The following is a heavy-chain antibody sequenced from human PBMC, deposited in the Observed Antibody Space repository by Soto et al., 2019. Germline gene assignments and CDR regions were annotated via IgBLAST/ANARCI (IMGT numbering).Heavy chain of an antibody. Sequence: QLQLQESGSGLVKPSQTLSLTCAVSGGSISSSGYSWRWIRQPPGKGLEWIGYIYHSGGTYYTPSLKSRGTISVDRSKNQFSLRLSSVTAADTAVYYWVRGHEAEDFQHWGQGTLVTVSS. CDR2: IYHSGGT. CDR1: GGSISSSGYS. J-gene: IGHJ1*01. V-gene: IGHV4-30-2*01. CDR3: VRGHEAEDFQH.